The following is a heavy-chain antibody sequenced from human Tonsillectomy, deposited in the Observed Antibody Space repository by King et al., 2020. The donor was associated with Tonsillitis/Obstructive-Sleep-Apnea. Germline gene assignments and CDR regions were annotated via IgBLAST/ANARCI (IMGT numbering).Heavy chain of an antibody. CDR2: INSDGNST. D-gene: IGHD4-17*01. Sequence: VQLVESGGGLVQPGGSLRLSCAASGFTFSSYWMHWVRQAPGKGLVWVSRINSDGNSTIYADSVKGRFTISRDNAKNTLYLQMNSLRAEDTAVSYCSRATDSFYGDSVDFDYWGQGTLVTVSS. J-gene: IGHJ4*02. V-gene: IGHV3-74*01. CDR3: SRATDSFYGDSVDFDY. CDR1: GFTFSSYW.